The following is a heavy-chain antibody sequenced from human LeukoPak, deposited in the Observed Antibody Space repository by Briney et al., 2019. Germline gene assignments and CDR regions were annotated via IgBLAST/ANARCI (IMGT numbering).Heavy chain of an antibody. V-gene: IGHV3-21*01. D-gene: IGHD2-2*01. Sequence: GGPLRLSCAASGFTFSSYSMNWVRQAPGKGLDWVSSISSSGSYIYYADSVKGRFTVSRDNAKNSLYLQMNSLRGEDTAVYYCARDLGPRTSCYDYWGQGALVTVSS. CDR2: ISSSGSYI. J-gene: IGHJ4*02. CDR3: ARDLGPRTSCYDY. CDR1: GFTFSSYS.